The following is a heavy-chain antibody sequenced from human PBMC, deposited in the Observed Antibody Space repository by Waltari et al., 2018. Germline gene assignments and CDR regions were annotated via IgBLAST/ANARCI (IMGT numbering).Heavy chain of an antibody. CDR2: VLSSGQT. Sequence: QLQLQESGPKLVKPSETLSLTCPVSGTSIAAHYFFWAWVRQSPGKGLAWIGSVLSSGQTYYNPSLKDRVTVSLDASKDQFSLKLTSMTAADTAVYFWSKHPNSLYYFDSWGQGTLVAVSS. CDR3: SKHPNSLYYFDS. D-gene: IGHD2-2*02. V-gene: IGHV4-39*01. CDR1: GTSIAAHYFF. J-gene: IGHJ4*02.